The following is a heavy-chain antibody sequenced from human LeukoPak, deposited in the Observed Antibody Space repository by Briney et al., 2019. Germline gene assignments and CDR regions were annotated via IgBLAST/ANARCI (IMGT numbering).Heavy chain of an antibody. J-gene: IGHJ4*02. D-gene: IGHD1-26*01. CDR1: GFTFRNYV. CDR3: AKELGISPYSGVYPFDC. CDR2: INSDGGST. Sequence: PGGSLRLSCAASGFTFRNYVMHWVRQAPGKGLLWVSRINSDGGSTRYADSVKGRFTISRDNAKNTLYLHMNSLRAEDTAVYYCAKELGISPYSGVYPFDCWGQGTLVTVSS. V-gene: IGHV3-74*01.